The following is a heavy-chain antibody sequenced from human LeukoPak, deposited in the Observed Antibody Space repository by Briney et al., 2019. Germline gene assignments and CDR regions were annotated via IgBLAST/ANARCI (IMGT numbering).Heavy chain of an antibody. CDR2: ISGDSRYI. D-gene: IGHD1-26*01. V-gene: IGHV3-21*01. CDR1: GFTFSSYS. J-gene: IGHJ4*02. Sequence: PGGSLRLSCAASGFTFSSYSMNWVRQAPGKGLEWVSAISGDSRYIYYADSVRGRFTISRDNAENSLYLQMNGLRAEDTAVYYCARDVPTIVGALDYWGQGTLVTVSS. CDR3: ARDVPTIVGALDY.